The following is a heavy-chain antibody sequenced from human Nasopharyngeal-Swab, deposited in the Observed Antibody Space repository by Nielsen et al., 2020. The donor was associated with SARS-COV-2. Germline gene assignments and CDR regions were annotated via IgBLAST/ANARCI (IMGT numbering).Heavy chain of an antibody. CDR1: GFTFSSYA. CDR3: ATSGSYTGFYFDY. CDR2: ISGSGGST. Sequence: GESLKISCAASGFTFSSYAMNWVRQAPGKGLEWVSAISGSGGSTFYADSVKGRFTISRDNSKNTLYLQMNSLRAEDTAVYYCATSGSYTGFYFDYWGQGTLVTVSS. D-gene: IGHD1-26*01. J-gene: IGHJ4*02. V-gene: IGHV3-23*01.